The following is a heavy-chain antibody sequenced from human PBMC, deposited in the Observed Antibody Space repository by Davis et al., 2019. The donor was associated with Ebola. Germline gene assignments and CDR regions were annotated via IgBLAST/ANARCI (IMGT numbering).Heavy chain of an antibody. CDR2: IYHSGIT. J-gene: IGHJ1*01. Sequence: SETLSLTCTVSGGSISSYYWSWIRQPPGKGLEWIGSIYHSGITNYSPSLKSRVTISADTSKNQFSLRLKSVTAADTAMFYCARDYVYWGQGILVTVSS. CDR3: ARDYVY. D-gene: IGHD2-8*01. V-gene: IGHV4-59*12. CDR1: GGSISSYY.